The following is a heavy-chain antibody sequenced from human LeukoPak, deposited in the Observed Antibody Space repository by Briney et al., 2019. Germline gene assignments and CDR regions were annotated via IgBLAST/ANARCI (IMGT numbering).Heavy chain of an antibody. CDR1: GFTFSSYW. CDR3: ARDRKEWGLNWFDP. J-gene: IGHJ5*02. Sequence: GGSLRLSCAASGFTFSSYWMSWVRQAPGKGLEWVATIKQGGRDQYYVDSVKGRFTISRDNAQNSLYLQMNSLRDEDTAVYYCARDRKEWGLNWFDPWGQGTLVTVSS. CDR2: IKQGGRDQ. V-gene: IGHV3-7*01. D-gene: IGHD2-15*01.